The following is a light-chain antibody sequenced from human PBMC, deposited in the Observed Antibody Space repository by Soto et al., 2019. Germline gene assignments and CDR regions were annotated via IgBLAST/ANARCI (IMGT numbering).Light chain of an antibody. CDR2: GAF. CDR1: QTVGIN. Sequence: EIVVTQSPATLSVSPGEGATLSCRASQTVGINLAWYQQKPGQAPRLLIYGAFTRATGIPARFSGSGSGTDFTLTISSLQSEDFPVYFCHQYNNWPRTFGQRTKVEI. J-gene: IGKJ1*01. V-gene: IGKV3-15*01. CDR3: HQYNNWPRT.